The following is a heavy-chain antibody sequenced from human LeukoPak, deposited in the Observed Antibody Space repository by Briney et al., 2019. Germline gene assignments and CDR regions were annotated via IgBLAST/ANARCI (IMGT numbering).Heavy chain of an antibody. CDR2: INHSGST. V-gene: IGHV4-34*01. D-gene: IGHD4-17*01. J-gene: IGHJ6*02. CDR3: ARDTVRGYYYGMDV. Sequence: SETLSLTCAVYGGSFSGYYWSWIRQPPGKGLEWIGEINHSGSTNYNPSLKSRVTISVDTSKNQFSLKLSSVTAADTAVYYCARDTVRGYYYGMDVWGQGTTVTVSS. CDR1: GGSFSGYY.